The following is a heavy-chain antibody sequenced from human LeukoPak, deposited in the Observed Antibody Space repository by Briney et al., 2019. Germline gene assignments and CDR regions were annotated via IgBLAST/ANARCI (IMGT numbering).Heavy chain of an antibody. D-gene: IGHD3-10*01. CDR1: GFTFSSHS. Sequence: GGSLRLSCAASGFTFSSHSMSWVRQAPGKGLEWISAITDSGGNTYYADSVKGRFTISRDNSKNTLYLQMNSLRAEDTAVYYCAKLTITHDYWGQGTLVTVSS. CDR3: AKLTITHDY. CDR2: ITDSGGNT. V-gene: IGHV3-23*01. J-gene: IGHJ4*02.